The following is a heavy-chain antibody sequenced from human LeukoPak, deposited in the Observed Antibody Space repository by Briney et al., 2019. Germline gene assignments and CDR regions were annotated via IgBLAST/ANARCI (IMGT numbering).Heavy chain of an antibody. CDR2: IIRIFGTA. Sequence: SVKVSCKASGGTFSSYAISWVRQAPGQGLEWMGGIIRIFGTANYAQKFQGRVTITTDESTSTAYMELSSLRSEDTAVYYCASYDSGDYLFDYWGQGTLVTVSS. J-gene: IGHJ4*02. D-gene: IGHD4-17*01. CDR3: ASYDSGDYLFDY. V-gene: IGHV1-69*05. CDR1: GGTFSSYA.